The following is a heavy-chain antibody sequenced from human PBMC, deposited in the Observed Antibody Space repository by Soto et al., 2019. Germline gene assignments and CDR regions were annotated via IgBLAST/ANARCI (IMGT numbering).Heavy chain of an antibody. CDR2: IKSKTDGGTT. D-gene: IGHD6-6*01. V-gene: IGHV3-15*07. J-gene: IGHJ6*02. CDR3: TTDLLTYSSSSGLEASDYYYYGMDV. CDR1: GFTFSNAW. Sequence: GGSLRLSCAASGFTFSNAWMNWVRQAPGKGQERVGRIKSKTDGGTTDYTAPVKGRFTISRDDSKNTLYLQMNSQKTEDTAVYYCTTDLLTYSSSSGLEASDYYYYGMDVWGQGTTVTVSS.